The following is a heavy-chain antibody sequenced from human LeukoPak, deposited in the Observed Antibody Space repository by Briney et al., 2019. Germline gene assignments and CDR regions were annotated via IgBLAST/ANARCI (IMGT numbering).Heavy chain of an antibody. CDR3: AKDNRRHYTSGPNPDSLH. J-gene: IGHJ4*02. D-gene: IGHD6-19*01. Sequence: GRSLRLSCAGSGFIFNNYAMHWVRQPPGKGLEWVSGISWNSGTIDYADSVRGRSTISRDNAKNSLYLQMDSLRVEDTAFYYCAKDNRRHYTSGPNPDSLHWGQGALVTVSS. V-gene: IGHV3-9*01. CDR2: ISWNSGTI. CDR1: GFIFNNYA.